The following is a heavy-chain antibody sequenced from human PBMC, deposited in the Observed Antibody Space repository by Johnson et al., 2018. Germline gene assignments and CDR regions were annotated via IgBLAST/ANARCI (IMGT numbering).Heavy chain of an antibody. D-gene: IGHD3-10*01. V-gene: IGHV1-69*01. Sequence: VQLLESGAEVKKPGSSVKVSCKASGGTFSSYAISWVRQAPGQGLEWMGGIIPIFGTANSAQKFQARVTITADESTSTAYMELSSLRSEDTPVYYCARDRGVGAPEYFQHWGQGTLVTVSS. CDR3: ARDRGVGAPEYFQH. CDR1: GGTFSSYA. CDR2: IIPIFGTA. J-gene: IGHJ1*01.